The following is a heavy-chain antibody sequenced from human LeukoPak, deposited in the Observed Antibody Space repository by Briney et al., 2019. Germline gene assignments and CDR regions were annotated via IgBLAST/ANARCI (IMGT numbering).Heavy chain of an antibody. J-gene: IGHJ4*02. D-gene: IGHD2-2*01. Sequence: PSETLSLTCTVSGGSVNTYYWSWLRQPPGKGLEWIGYIYYSGNTNYNPSLKSRVTISVDTSKNQFSLKLNSVTAADTAVYYCARVRYCSTNRCYDREFDNWGQGTLVTVSS. CDR2: IYYSGNT. V-gene: IGHV4-59*02. CDR1: GGSVNTYY. CDR3: ARVRYCSTNRCYDREFDN.